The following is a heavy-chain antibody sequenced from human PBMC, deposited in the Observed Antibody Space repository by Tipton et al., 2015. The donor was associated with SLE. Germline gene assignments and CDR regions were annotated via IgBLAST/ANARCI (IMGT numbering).Heavy chain of an antibody. CDR2: IHYSGTT. Sequence: TLSLTCTVSGGSISNSDYFWGWVRQSPEKGLEWIGIIHYSGTTYYNPSLKSRVTISVDTSKNQFYLKLSSVTAADTAVYYCARVDTALVFPFGGYYFDYWGQGILVTVSS. J-gene: IGHJ4*02. V-gene: IGHV4-39*07. CDR3: ARVDTALVFPFGGYYFDY. CDR1: GGSISNSDYF. D-gene: IGHD5-18*01.